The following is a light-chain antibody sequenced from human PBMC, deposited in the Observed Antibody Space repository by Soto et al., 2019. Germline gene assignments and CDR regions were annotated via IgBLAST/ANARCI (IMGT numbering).Light chain of an antibody. CDR3: CSYAGSHTFV. CDR2: DVS. J-gene: IGLJ1*01. V-gene: IGLV2-11*01. Sequence: QSALTQPRSVSGSPGQSVTISCTGSSSNVGGYNYVSWYQQHPGKAPKFMIYDVSKRPSGVPDRFSGSKSGNTASLTISGLQAEDEADYYCCSYAGSHTFVFGTGTKVTV. CDR1: SSNVGGYNY.